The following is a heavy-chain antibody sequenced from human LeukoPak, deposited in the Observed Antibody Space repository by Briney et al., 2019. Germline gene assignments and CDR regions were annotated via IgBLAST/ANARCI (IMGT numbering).Heavy chain of an antibody. CDR3: ATAGTSFDS. J-gene: IGHJ4*02. D-gene: IGHD6-13*01. CDR1: GYTFTDYF. V-gene: IGHV1-2*06. Sequence: GASVKVSCKASGYTFTDYFMHWVRQAPGQGLEWMGRINPNSGERKYAQKFQGRVTLSRDTSISTAHMELSSLRSEDTAVYYCATAGTSFDSWGQGTLVTVSS. CDR2: INPNSGER.